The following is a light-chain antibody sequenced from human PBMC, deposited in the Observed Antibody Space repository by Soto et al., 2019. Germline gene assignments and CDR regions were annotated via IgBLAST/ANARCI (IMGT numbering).Light chain of an antibody. CDR2: AAS. J-gene: IGKJ1*01. CDR3: LQHNSFPWT. CDR1: QGINNY. Sequence: DIQMTQSPSAMSASVGDRVTITCRASQGINNYLAWFQQKPGKVPERLIYAASTLQSGVPSRFSGSGSGTEFTLTISSLQHEDFATYYCLQHNSFPWTFGQGTKVEIK. V-gene: IGKV1-17*03.